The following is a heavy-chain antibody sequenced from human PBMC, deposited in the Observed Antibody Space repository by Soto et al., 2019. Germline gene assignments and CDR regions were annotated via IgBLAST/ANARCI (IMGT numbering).Heavy chain of an antibody. D-gene: IGHD2-15*01. CDR3: ARGRRSGGSCYHPRNNWFDP. Sequence: ASVKVSCKASGYTFTSYYMHWVRQAPGQGLEWMGIINPSGGSTSYAQKFQGRVTMTRDTSTSTVYMELSSLRSEDTAVYYCARGRRSGGSCYHPRNNWFDPWGQGTLVTVSS. CDR2: INPSGGST. V-gene: IGHV1-46*01. CDR1: GYTFTSYY. J-gene: IGHJ5*02.